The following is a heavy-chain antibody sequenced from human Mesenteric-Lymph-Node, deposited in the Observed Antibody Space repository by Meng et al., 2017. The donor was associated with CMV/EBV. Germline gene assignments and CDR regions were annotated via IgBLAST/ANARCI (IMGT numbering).Heavy chain of an antibody. CDR2: ISSSGKTP. CDR1: GLTFSDYF. CDR3: VRDRAARPDS. J-gene: IGHJ4*02. D-gene: IGHD6-6*01. V-gene: IGHV3-11*04. Sequence: GESLKISCAASGLTFSDYFMSWIRQAPGKGLEWVSYISSSGKTPHYADSVKGRFTISRDNAKNSVYLQMNSLRAEDTAVYYCVRDRAARPDSWGQGTLVTVSS.